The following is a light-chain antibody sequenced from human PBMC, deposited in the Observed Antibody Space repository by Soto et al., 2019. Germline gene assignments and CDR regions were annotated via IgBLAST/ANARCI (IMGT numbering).Light chain of an antibody. CDR1: QSVSSN. J-gene: IGKJ1*01. V-gene: IGKV3-15*01. CDR2: GAS. CDR3: QQYNKWPPV. Sequence: EIVMTQSPATLSVSPGERATLSCRASQSVSSNLAWYQQKPGQAPRLLIFGASTRATGIPARFSGSGSGTDFTLTISSLQSEDFAVYYCQQYNKWPPVFGQGTKVEIK.